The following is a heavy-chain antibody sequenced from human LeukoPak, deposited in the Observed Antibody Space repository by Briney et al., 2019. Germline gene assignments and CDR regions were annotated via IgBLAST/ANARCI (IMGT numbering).Heavy chain of an antibody. CDR3: ARGLGSSGYYRSFDY. D-gene: IGHD3-22*01. CDR2: IIPIFGTA. V-gene: IGHV1-69*01. Sequence: AASVKVSCKASGGTFSSYAISWVRQAPGQGLEWMGGIIPIFGTANYAQKFQGRVTITADESTSTAYMELSSLRSEDTAVYYCARGLGSSGYYRSFDYWGQGTLVTVSS. J-gene: IGHJ4*02. CDR1: GGTFSSYA.